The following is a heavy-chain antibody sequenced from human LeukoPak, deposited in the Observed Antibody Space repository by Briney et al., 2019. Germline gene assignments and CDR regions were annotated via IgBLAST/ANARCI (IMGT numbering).Heavy chain of an antibody. CDR1: GGSFSGYY. CDR2: INHSGST. Sequence: PSETLSLTCAVYGGSFSGYYWSWIRQPPGKGLEWIGEINHSGSTNYNPSLKSRVTISVDTSKNQFSLKLSSVTAADTAVYYCARGLLTWSSAHGNWFDPWGQGTLVPSPQ. V-gene: IGHV4-34*01. D-gene: IGHD6-6*01. J-gene: IGHJ5*02. CDR3: ARGLLTWSSAHGNWFDP.